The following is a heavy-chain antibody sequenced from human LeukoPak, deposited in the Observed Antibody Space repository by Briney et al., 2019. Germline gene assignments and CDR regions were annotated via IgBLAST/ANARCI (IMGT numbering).Heavy chain of an antibody. CDR2: ISYDGSNK. Sequence: GGSLRLSCAASGFTFSSYAMHWVRQAPGKGLEWVAVISYDGSNKYYADSVKGRFTISRDNSKNTLYLQMNSLRAEDTAVYYCARRWSFDYWGQGTLVTVSS. CDR1: GFTFSSYA. J-gene: IGHJ4*02. D-gene: IGHD6-13*01. V-gene: IGHV3-30*04. CDR3: ARRWSFDY.